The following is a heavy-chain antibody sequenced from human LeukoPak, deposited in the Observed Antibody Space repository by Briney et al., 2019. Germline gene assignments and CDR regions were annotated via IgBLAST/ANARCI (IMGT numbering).Heavy chain of an antibody. Sequence: GGSLRLSCAASGFTFSSYAMSWVRQAPGKGLEWVSAFSGSGGSTYYADSVKGRFTISRDNSKNTLYLQMNSLRAEDTAVYYCARPDDTITTFAFEYWGQGTLVTVSS. CDR1: GFTFSSYA. CDR2: FSGSGGST. CDR3: ARPDDTITTFAFEY. J-gene: IGHJ4*02. V-gene: IGHV3-23*01. D-gene: IGHD1-14*01.